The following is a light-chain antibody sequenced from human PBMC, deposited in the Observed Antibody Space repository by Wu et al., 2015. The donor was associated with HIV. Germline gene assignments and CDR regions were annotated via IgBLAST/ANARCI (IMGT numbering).Light chain of an antibody. V-gene: IGKV3-15*01. CDR2: DAS. J-gene: IGKJ4*01. CDR3: QQFRTWPYT. CDR1: QTIQSN. Sequence: EILMTQSPATLSASPGSSASLSCRASQTIQSNLAWYQQKSGQPPTLLIHDASTRAKGVPARFVGSGSGIEFSLSITTLQPEDFATYYCQQFRTWPYTFGGGT.